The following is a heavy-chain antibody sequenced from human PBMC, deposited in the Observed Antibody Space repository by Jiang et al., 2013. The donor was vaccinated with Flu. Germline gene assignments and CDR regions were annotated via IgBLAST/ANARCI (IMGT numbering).Heavy chain of an antibody. D-gene: IGHD6-13*01. CDR3: ARGDGGSWYSFDS. Sequence: VAISVDTSKNQFSLKLSSVTAADTAVYYCARGDGGSWYSFDSWGQGTLVTVSS. J-gene: IGHJ4*02. V-gene: IGHV4-59*09.